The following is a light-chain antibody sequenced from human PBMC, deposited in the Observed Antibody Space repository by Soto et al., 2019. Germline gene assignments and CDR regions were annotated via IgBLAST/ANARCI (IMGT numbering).Light chain of an antibody. V-gene: IGKV1-5*01. J-gene: IGKJ1*01. CDR2: DAS. CDR3: QQYNTCWT. Sequence: DIQMTQSPSTLSASVGDRVTITCRASQSISNWLAWYQQKPGKAPKLLIYDASNLESGVPSRFSGSGSGTDFTLTISSLQPDDFATYYCQQYNTCWTFGQGTKVDIK. CDR1: QSISNW.